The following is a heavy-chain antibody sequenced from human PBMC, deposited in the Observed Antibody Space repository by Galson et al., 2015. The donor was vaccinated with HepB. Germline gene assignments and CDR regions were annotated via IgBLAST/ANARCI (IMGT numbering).Heavy chain of an antibody. Sequence: SLRLSCAASGFTFNNYAMTWVRQAPGKGLEWVSGISGSGAGTYYALSVKGRFTISRDNSKNTLFLQMNFLRAEDTAVYFCTGGTSAWNYAFDIWGPGTMVTVSS. V-gene: IGHV3-23*01. CDR1: GFTFNNYA. CDR2: ISGSGAGT. CDR3: TGGTSAWNYAFDI. J-gene: IGHJ3*02. D-gene: IGHD1-7*01.